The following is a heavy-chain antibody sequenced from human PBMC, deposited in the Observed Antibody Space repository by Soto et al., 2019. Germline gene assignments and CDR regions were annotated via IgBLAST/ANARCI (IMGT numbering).Heavy chain of an antibody. Sequence: QVQLQESGPGLVKPSETLSLTCTVSGGSISSYYWSWIRQPPGKGLEWIGYIYYSGSTNYNPSLKSRVTTSVDTSKTQFSLKLCSVTAADTAVYYCVRWLRPYYFDYWGQGTLVTVSS. CDR1: GGSISSYY. CDR2: IYYSGST. J-gene: IGHJ4*02. D-gene: IGHD5-12*01. V-gene: IGHV4-59*01. CDR3: VRWLRPYYFDY.